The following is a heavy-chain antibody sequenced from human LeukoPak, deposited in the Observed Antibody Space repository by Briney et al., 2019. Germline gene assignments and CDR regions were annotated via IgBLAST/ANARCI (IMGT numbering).Heavy chain of an antibody. CDR2: ISTSSSYI. CDR1: GFTFSSYN. Sequence: WGSLRLSCAASGFTFSSYNMNWVRQAPGKGLEWVSSISTSSSYIYYADSVKGRFTISRDNAKNSLYLQMNGLRAEDTAVYYCASLTYNYYGSGTPNYWGQGTLVTVSS. CDR3: ASLTYNYYGSGTPNY. V-gene: IGHV3-21*01. J-gene: IGHJ4*02. D-gene: IGHD3-10*01.